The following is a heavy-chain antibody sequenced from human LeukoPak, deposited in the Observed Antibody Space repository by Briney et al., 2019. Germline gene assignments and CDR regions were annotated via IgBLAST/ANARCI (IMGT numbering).Heavy chain of an antibody. CDR1: GFTFSDHY. D-gene: IGHD3-16*01. V-gene: IGHV3-72*01. Sequence: GGSLRLSCAASGFTFSDHYMDWVRQAPGKGLEWVGRSRDKANSYTTEYAASVKGRFTISRDDSKNSVYLEMNSLKTEDTAVYYRGKGGGWTKGGDHIDYWGRGTLVTVSS. J-gene: IGHJ4*02. CDR2: SRDKANSYTT. CDR3: GKGGGWTKGGDHIDY.